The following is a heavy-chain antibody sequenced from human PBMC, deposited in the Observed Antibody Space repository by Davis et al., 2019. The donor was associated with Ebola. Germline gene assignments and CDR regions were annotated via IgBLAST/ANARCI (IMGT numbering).Heavy chain of an antibody. Sequence: PSETLSLTCTVSGGSISSYYWSWIRQPAGKGLEWIGRIYTSGSTNYNPSLKSRVTMSVDTSKNQFSLKLSSVTAADTAVYYCARDWAYCSSTSCYYYYYYGMDVWGQGTTVTVSS. CDR2: IYTSGST. J-gene: IGHJ6*02. V-gene: IGHV4-4*07. D-gene: IGHD2-2*01. CDR1: GGSISSYY. CDR3: ARDWAYCSSTSCYYYYYYGMDV.